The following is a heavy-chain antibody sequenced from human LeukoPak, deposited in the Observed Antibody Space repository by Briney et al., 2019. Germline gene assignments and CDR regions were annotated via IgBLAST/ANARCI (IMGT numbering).Heavy chain of an antibody. V-gene: IGHV3-23*01. J-gene: IGHJ4*02. CDR1: GFTFSSYA. D-gene: IGHD3-22*01. CDR3: AKGNGIYYYDSSGSARVL. CDR2: ISGSGGST. Sequence: GGSLRLSCAASGFTFSSYAMSWVRQAPGKRLEWVSAISGSGGSTYYADSVKGRFTISRDNSKNTLYLQMNSLRAEDTAVYYCAKGNGIYYYDSSGSARVLWGQGTLVTVSS.